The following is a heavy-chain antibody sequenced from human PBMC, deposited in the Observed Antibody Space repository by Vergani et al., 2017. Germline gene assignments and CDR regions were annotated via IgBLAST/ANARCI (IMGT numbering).Heavy chain of an antibody. D-gene: IGHD3-16*01. V-gene: IGHV3-30*02. CDR3: LGDGSYYYGMDV. CDR1: GFTFSSSG. CDR2: IRYDGSNK. J-gene: IGHJ6*02. Sequence: QVQLVESGGGVVQPGGSLRLSCAASGFTFSSSGMHWVRQAPGKGLEWVAFIRYDGSNKYYADSVKGRFSISRDNSKNTLYLQMNSLRAEDTAVYYCLGDGSYYYGMDVWGQGTTVTVSS.